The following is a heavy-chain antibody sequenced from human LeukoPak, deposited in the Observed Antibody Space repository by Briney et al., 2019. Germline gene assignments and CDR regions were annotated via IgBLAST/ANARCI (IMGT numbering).Heavy chain of an antibody. J-gene: IGHJ4*02. CDR3: ARDIIGYDPDY. D-gene: IGHD5-12*01. CDR1: GYTFTGYY. Sequence: ASVKVSCKASGYTFTGYYMHWVRPAPGQGLEWMGWINPNSGGTNYAQKFQGRVTMTRDTSISTAYMELSRLRPDDTAVYYCARDIIGYDPDYWGQGTLVTVSS. V-gene: IGHV1-2*02. CDR2: INPNSGGT.